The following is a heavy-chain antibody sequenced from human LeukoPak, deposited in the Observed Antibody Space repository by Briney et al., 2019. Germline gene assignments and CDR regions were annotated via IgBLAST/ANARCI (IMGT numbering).Heavy chain of an antibody. CDR3: ARVRDGYNLDY. CDR2: IYYSGST. J-gene: IGHJ4*02. V-gene: IGHV4-38-2*02. CDR1: GYSISSGYY. Sequence: SETLSLTCTVSGYSISSGYYWGWIRQPPGKGLEWIGSIYYSGSTYYNPSLKSRVTISVDTSKNQFSLKLSSVTAADTAVYYCARVRDGYNLDYWGQGTLVTVSS. D-gene: IGHD5-24*01.